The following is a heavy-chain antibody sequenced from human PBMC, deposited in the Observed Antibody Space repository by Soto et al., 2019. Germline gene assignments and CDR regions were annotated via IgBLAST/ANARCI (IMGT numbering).Heavy chain of an antibody. CDR3: ARAGYCSGPICYSPHHYYMDV. V-gene: IGHV3-7*01. J-gene: IGHJ6*03. D-gene: IGHD2-15*01. Sequence: EVQLMESGGDLVQPGGSLRLSCAASGFTFSSYWMTWVRQAPGKGLEWVASIKPEGIEQYSVDSVKGRFTVSRDNAKNSVYLQIHSLRAEDTAVYYCARAGYCSGPICYSPHHYYMDVWGTGTTVTVSS. CDR1: GFTFSSYW. CDR2: IKPEGIEQ.